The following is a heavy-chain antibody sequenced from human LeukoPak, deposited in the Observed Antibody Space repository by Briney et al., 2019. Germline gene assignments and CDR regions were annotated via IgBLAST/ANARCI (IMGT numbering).Heavy chain of an antibody. J-gene: IGHJ3*02. CDR3: ARGVGVVVHAFDI. V-gene: IGHV3-21*01. Sequence: GGSLRLSCAASGFTFSRYSMNWVRQAPGKGLEWVSSISSSSSYIYYADSVKGRFTISRDNAKNSLSLQMNSLRAEDTAVYYCARGVGVVVHAFDIWGQGTMVTVSS. CDR1: GFTFSRYS. CDR2: ISSSSSYI. D-gene: IGHD2-2*01.